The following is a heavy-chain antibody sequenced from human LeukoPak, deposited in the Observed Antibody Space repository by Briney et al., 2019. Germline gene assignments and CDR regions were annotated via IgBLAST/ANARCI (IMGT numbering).Heavy chain of an antibody. D-gene: IGHD6-19*01. Sequence: GGALRLSCAASGFTFSSYWMSWVRQAPGKGLEWVANIKQDGSEKYYVDSVKGRFTISRDNAKNSLYLQMNDLRAEDTAVYYCAKPGNPQWLAPFDSWGQGTLVTVSS. CDR1: GFTFSSYW. CDR2: IKQDGSEK. V-gene: IGHV3-7*03. J-gene: IGHJ4*02. CDR3: AKPGNPQWLAPFDS.